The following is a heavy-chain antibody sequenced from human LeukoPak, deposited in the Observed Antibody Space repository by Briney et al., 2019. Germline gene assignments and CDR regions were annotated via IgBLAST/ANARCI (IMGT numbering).Heavy chain of an antibody. CDR2: INSDGSST. CDR1: GFTFSSYW. CDR3: ARRGYSYGYPFDY. Sequence: PGGSLRLSCAASGFTFSSYWMHWVRQAPGKGLVWVSRINSDGSSTGYADSVKGRFTISRDNAKNTLYLQMNSLRAEDTAVYYCARRGYSYGYPFDYWGLGTLVTVSS. D-gene: IGHD5-18*01. V-gene: IGHV3-74*01. J-gene: IGHJ4*02.